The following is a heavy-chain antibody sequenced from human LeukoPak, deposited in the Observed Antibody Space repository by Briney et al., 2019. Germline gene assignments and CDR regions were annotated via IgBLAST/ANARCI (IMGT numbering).Heavy chain of an antibody. J-gene: IGHJ4*02. CDR1: GYTFTSYV. Sequence: ASVKVSCKASGYTFTSYVISWVRQAPGQGLEWMGWISAYNGNTNYAQKLQGRVTMTTDTSTSTAYMELRSLRSDDTAVYYCARERGSDILTGYYDSSSKYYFDYWGQGTLVTVSS. D-gene: IGHD3-9*01. CDR2: ISAYNGNT. V-gene: IGHV1-18*01. CDR3: ARERGSDILTGYYDSSSKYYFDY.